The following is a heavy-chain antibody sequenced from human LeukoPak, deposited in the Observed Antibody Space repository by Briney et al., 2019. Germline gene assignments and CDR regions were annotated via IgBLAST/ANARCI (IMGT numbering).Heavy chain of an antibody. D-gene: IGHD3-22*01. CDR1: GFTFSTYA. CDR3: ASDYYDSSGYIDY. V-gene: IGHV3-30*04. Sequence: PGRSLRLSCAASGFTFSTYAMNWVRQAPGKGLEWVAVISYDGRQNYYADSVKGRFTISRDNSKNTLYLQMNSLRAEDTAVYYCASDYYDSSGYIDYWGQGTLVTVSS. J-gene: IGHJ4*02. CDR2: ISYDGRQN.